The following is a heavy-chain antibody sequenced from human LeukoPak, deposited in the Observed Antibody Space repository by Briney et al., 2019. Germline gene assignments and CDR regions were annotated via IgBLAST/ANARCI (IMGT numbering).Heavy chain of an antibody. J-gene: IGHJ4*02. CDR3: ARSIFGHTPWDEYYFDY. D-gene: IGHD3-10*02. V-gene: IGHV5-51*01. CDR1: GYSFTSYW. CDR2: IYPGDSDT. Sequence: PGESLKISCKGSGYSFTSYWIGWVRQMAGKGLGWMGIIYPGDSDTRYSPSFQGQVTISADESISTAYLQWSSLKASDTAMYYCARSIFGHTPWDEYYFDYWGQGTLVTVSS.